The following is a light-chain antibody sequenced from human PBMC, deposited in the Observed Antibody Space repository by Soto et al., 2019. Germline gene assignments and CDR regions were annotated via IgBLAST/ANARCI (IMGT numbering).Light chain of an antibody. J-gene: IGKJ5*01. CDR2: DAS. V-gene: IGKV1-12*01. CDR1: RGIGNY. Sequence: DIQMTQSPSSLSAFVGDRVTITCRASRGIGNYLVWYQQIPGKAPKLLIYDASILQTGVPSRFSGSGSGTDFTLTINSLQPEDFATYYCQQAKSFPITFGQGTRLEI. CDR3: QQAKSFPIT.